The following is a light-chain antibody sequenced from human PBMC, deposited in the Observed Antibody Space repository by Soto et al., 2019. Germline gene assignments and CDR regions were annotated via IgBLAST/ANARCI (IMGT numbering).Light chain of an antibody. J-gene: IGLJ1*01. V-gene: IGLV2-23*01. CDR3: CSYAGSSTYV. Sequence: QSVLTQPASVSGSPGQSITISCTGTSSDVGSYNLVSWYQQHPGKAPKLMIYEGSKRPSGVSNRFSGSKSGNTASLTISGLQAEDEADYYCCSYAGSSTYVCGTCTKGTVL. CDR1: SSDVGSYNL. CDR2: EGS.